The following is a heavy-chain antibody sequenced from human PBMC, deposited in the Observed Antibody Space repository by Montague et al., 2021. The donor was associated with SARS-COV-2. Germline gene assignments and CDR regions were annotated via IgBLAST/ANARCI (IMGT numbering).Heavy chain of an antibody. D-gene: IGHD6-13*01. J-gene: IGHJ4*02. CDR3: ARDPQYSKSWLHTIFEN. CDR1: GFTFTSHP. Sequence: SLRLSCAASGFTFTSHPMSWVRQAPGKGLEWVSSISGSGESTYYADSVKGRFTVSRDNSKNTAHLQMNSLRAEDTAVYYCARDPQYSKSWLHTIFENWGQGTLVTVSS. CDR2: ISGSGEST. V-gene: IGHV3-23*01.